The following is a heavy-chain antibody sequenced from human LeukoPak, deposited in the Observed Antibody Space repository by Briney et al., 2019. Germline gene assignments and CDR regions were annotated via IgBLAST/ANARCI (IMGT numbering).Heavy chain of an antibody. CDR3: ARARGGYDFDY. Sequence: HPGGSLRLSCAASRFTFSSYWMSWVRQAPGKGLEWVANIKQDGSEKYYVDSVKGRFTISRDNAKNSLYLQLNSLRAGDTAVYYCARARGGYDFDYWGQGTLVTVSS. V-gene: IGHV3-7*03. J-gene: IGHJ4*02. D-gene: IGHD5-12*01. CDR2: IKQDGSEK. CDR1: RFTFSSYW.